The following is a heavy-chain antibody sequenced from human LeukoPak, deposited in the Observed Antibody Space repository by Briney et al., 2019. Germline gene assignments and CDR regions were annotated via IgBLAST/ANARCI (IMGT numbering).Heavy chain of an antibody. CDR3: ARASQTTYLAFDI. CDR1: GFTFSSNS. J-gene: IGHJ3*02. D-gene: IGHD4-17*01. Sequence: GGSLRLSCAASGFTFSSNSMNWVRQAPGKGLEWVSSISSSSSYIYYADSVKGRFTISRDNAKNSLYLQMNSLRAEDTAVYYCARASQTTYLAFDIWGQGTMVTVSS. V-gene: IGHV3-21*01. CDR2: ISSSSSYI.